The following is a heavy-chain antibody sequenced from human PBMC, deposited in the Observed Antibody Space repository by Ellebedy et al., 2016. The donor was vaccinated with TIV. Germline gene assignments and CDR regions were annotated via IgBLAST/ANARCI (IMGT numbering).Heavy chain of an antibody. J-gene: IGHJ6*02. CDR2: TYACAG. CDR1: GFTVITNY. CDR3: KSYSGLDV. Sequence: GGSLRLSCAVSGFTVITNYMSWVRQAPGKGLDWVSITYACAGADSVQGRFTISRHNCKNTLRTRLYVSVRANRSDSYVKSYSGLDVWGQGTTVTVSS. D-gene: IGHD3-10*02. V-gene: IGHV3-53*04.